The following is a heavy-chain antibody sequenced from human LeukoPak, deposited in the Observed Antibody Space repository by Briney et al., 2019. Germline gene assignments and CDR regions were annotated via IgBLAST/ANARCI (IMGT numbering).Heavy chain of an antibody. Sequence: GGSLRLSCAASGFTFSSYAMSWVRQAPGKGLEWVSAISGSGGSTYYADSVKGRFTISRDNSKNTLYLQMNSLRAEDTAVYYCAKSHSAMVARDYFDYWGQGTLVTVSS. D-gene: IGHD5-18*01. CDR2: ISGSGGST. CDR1: GFTFSSYA. CDR3: AKSHSAMVARDYFDY. V-gene: IGHV3-23*01. J-gene: IGHJ4*02.